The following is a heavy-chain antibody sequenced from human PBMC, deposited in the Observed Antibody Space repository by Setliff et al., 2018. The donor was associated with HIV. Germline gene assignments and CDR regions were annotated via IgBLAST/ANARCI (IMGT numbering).Heavy chain of an antibody. CDR1: GDSMSSGSYF. D-gene: IGHD1-1*01. CDR3: AREGRGDPAVATTRIDN. J-gene: IGHJ4*02. CDR2: IYYTGFA. Sequence: PSETLSLTCSVSGDSMSSGSYFWGWIRQTPGKGLEWIGNIYYTGFAYYNPSLKSRVTISLDTSKTHFYLNLTSVTDADTAVYFCAREGRGDPAVATTRIDNWGQGKLVTVSS. V-gene: IGHV4-39*02.